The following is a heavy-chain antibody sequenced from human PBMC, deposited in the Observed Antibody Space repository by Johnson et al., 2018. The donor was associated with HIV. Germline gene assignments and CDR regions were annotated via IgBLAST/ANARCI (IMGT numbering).Heavy chain of an antibody. J-gene: IGHJ3*02. CDR3: TTSVLQFLEWSQEAFDI. D-gene: IGHD3-3*01. CDR2: IGTDGGTT. Sequence: VQLVESGGGVVQTGRSLRLSCASSGFTFSSYDMHWVRQATGKGLEWVSTIGTDGGTTDYAAPVKGRFTISRDDSKNMLYLQMNSLKTEDTAVFYCTTSVLQFLEWSQEAFDIWGQGTEVTVSS. V-gene: IGHV3-15*04. CDR1: GFTFSSYD.